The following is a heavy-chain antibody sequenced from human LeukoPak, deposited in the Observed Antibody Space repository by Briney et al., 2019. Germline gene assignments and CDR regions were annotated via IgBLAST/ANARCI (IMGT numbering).Heavy chain of an antibody. CDR1: GFTFSSYW. D-gene: IGHD2-2*01. V-gene: IGHV3-7*01. CDR3: ARVDVVVPAASQAFDI. CDR2: IKQDGSEK. Sequence: GGSLRLSCAASGFTFSSYWMSWVRQAPGKGLEWVANIKQDGSEKYYVDSVKGRFTISRDNAKNSLYLQMNSLRAEDTAVYYCARVDVVVPAASQAFDIWGQGTMVTVSS. J-gene: IGHJ3*02.